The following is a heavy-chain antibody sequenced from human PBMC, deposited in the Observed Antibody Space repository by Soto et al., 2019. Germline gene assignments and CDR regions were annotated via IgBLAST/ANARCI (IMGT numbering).Heavy chain of an antibody. V-gene: IGHV4-34*01. Sequence: QVQLQQWGAGLLKPSETLSLTCAVHGGSFSGFYWTWIRQPPGKGLEWIGEINHSGSSNYNPPLKRRFTMSLDTSRNQFSLSLNSVTAADTAVYYCARMAGPWYFDLWGRGTLVTVSS. CDR1: GGSFSGFY. J-gene: IGHJ2*01. CDR3: ARMAGPWYFDL. CDR2: INHSGSS.